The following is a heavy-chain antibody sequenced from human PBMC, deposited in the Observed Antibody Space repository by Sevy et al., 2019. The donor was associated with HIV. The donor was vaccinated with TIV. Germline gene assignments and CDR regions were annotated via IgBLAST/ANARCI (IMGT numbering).Heavy chain of an antibody. CDR3: ARGLATADTPEYYFDY. CDR2: ITRNSYEAYGGTT. D-gene: IGHD5-12*01. Sequence: GVSLRLSCTTSGFTFDDYAMSWFRQAPGKGLEWVAFITRNSYEAYGGTTEYAASVKGRFIISRDDSKSIAYLQMNSLKSEDTAVYYCARGLATADTPEYYFDYWGQGTLVTVSS. J-gene: IGHJ4*02. V-gene: IGHV3-49*03. CDR1: GFTFDDYA.